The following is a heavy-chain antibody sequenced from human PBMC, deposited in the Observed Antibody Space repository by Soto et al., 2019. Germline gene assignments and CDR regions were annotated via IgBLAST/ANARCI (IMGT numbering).Heavy chain of an antibody. CDR1: GDSVSSSNYY. J-gene: IGHJ4*02. V-gene: IGHV4-39*01. Sequence: QLQLQESGPGLVKPSETLSLTCTVSGDSVSSSNYYWGWIRQPPGKGLEWIGSVYYSGSTYYNPSLKSRVTMSVDTSKNQFSLKLSSVTAADAAVYYCARHPTFSGWEYYFYYWGQGTPVTVSS. CDR3: ARHPTFSGWEYYFYY. D-gene: IGHD6-19*01. CDR2: VYYSGST.